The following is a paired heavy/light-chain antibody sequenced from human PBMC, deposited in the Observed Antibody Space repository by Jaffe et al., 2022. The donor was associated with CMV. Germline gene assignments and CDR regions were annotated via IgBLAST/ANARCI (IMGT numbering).Light chain of an antibody. CDR1: QSISTW. Sequence: DIQMTQSPSTLSASVGDRVTITCRASQSISTWLAWYQQKPGEAPKLLIYKASTLETGVPSRFSGSGSGTEFTLTISSLQPDDFATYYCQQYNSYFRGFGGGTKVEIK. J-gene: IGKJ4*01. V-gene: IGKV1-5*03. CDR3: QQYNSYFRG. CDR2: KAS.
Heavy chain of an antibody. CDR2: INRSGST. CDR3: ARAMPAGYIP. CDR1: GGSFSTYY. V-gene: IGHV4-34*01. J-gene: IGHJ5*02. Sequence: QVQLQQWGAGLLKPSETLSLTCSIYGGSFSTYYWSWVRQPPQKGLEWIGEINRSGSTNYNSSLKSRVTISVDTSKNQFSLKLSSVTAADTGVYYCARAMPAGYIPWGQGTLVTVSS. D-gene: IGHD2-2*01.